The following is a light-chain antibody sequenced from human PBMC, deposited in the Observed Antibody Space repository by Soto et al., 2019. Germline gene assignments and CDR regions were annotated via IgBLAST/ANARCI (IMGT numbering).Light chain of an antibody. J-gene: IGKJ1*01. Sequence: DIQRTKSPSSLSASGGDRVTITCRASQSMSSYLNWYQQQPGKAPKLMLYAASSLQSGVTSRFSGSGSGTAFTLTISSLQPEAFATYYCQQSYSKPKTFGQGTKVAIK. CDR1: QSMSSY. CDR3: QQSYSKPKT. V-gene: IGKV1-39*01. CDR2: AAS.